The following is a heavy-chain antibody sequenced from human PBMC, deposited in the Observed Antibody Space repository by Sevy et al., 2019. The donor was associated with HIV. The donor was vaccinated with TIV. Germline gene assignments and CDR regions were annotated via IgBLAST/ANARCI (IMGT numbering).Heavy chain of an antibody. CDR2: IYYSGST. V-gene: IGHV4-59*01. J-gene: IGHJ4*02. Sequence: SETLSLTCTVSGGSISSYYWSWIRQPPGKGLEWIGYIYYSGSTNYNPSLKSRVTISVDTSKNQFSLKLSSVTAADTAVYYCARASEGYDSSGYELYFDYWGQGTLVTVSS. CDR1: GGSISSYY. CDR3: ARASEGYDSSGYELYFDY. D-gene: IGHD3-22*01.